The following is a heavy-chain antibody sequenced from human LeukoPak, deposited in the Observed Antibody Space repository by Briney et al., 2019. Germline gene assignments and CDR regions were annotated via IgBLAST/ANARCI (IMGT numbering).Heavy chain of an antibody. J-gene: IGHJ4*02. Sequence: PGGSLRLSCAASGFTFSSYWMHWVRQAPGKGLVWVSRINSDGSSTFYADSVKGRFTISRDNSKNTLYLQTNSLRAEDTAVYYCTRGYNNGPGAYWGQGTLVTVSS. CDR3: TRGYNNGPGAY. D-gene: IGHD3-10*01. CDR2: INSDGSST. CDR1: GFTFSSYW. V-gene: IGHV3-74*01.